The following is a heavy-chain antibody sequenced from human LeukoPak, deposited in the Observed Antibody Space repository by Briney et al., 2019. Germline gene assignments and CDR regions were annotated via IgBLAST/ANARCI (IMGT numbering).Heavy chain of an antibody. V-gene: IGHV3-7*01. CDR1: GFTFISYW. CDR3: ARDTDSSGYYYGYYFDY. Sequence: GGSLGLSCAAYGFTFISYWMSWVRQAPRKGLVCVADIKQDGSERNYVDSVKGRFTISRDNAKNSLYLQMNSLRAEDTAVYYCARDTDSSGYYYGYYFDYWGQGTLVTVSS. J-gene: IGHJ4*02. CDR2: IKQDGSER. D-gene: IGHD3-22*01.